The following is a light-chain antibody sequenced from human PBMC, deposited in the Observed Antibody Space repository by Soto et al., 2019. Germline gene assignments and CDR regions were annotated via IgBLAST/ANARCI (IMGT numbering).Light chain of an antibody. Sequence: QSALTQPRSVSGSPGQSVAISCTGTSRDIETYDYVSWYQKHPSKAPKLIISEVNKRPSGVSYRFSGSKSGNTPSLTIPGLQGEDEADYSCCYFAGSYYVFCTGTKLTVL. V-gene: IGLV2-11*01. CDR2: EVN. J-gene: IGLJ1*01. CDR1: SRDIETYDY. CDR3: CYFAGSYYV.